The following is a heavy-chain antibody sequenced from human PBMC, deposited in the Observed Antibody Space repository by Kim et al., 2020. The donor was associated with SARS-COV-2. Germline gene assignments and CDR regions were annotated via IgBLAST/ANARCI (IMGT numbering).Heavy chain of an antibody. J-gene: IGHJ4*02. CDR1: GFKFDGYS. CDR2: INRNGATT. V-gene: IGHV3-20*04. Sequence: GGSLRLSCAASGFKFDGYSMSWVRQAPGKGLEWVCGINRNGATTYYADSVKGRFTISRDNANNLVGLQLSSLRAEDTAWYYCVKGRSPNYGESEYWGQGIIVIVSS. D-gene: IGHD4-17*01. CDR3: VKGRSPNYGESEY.